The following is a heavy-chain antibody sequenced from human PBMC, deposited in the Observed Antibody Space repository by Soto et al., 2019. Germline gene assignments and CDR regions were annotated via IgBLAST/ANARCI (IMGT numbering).Heavy chain of an antibody. J-gene: IGHJ6*02. V-gene: IGHV4-30-4*01. CDR3: ARGSYYVDGMDV. CDR1: GGSISSGDYY. Sequence: QVQLQESGPGLVKPSQTLSLTCTVSGGSISSGDYYWSWIRQPPGKGLEWIGYIYHSGSTNSNASLKSRVIIAVDTYKNQFSLKLSSVTVADAAVYYCARGSYYVDGMDVWGQGTTVTVSS. CDR2: IYHSGST.